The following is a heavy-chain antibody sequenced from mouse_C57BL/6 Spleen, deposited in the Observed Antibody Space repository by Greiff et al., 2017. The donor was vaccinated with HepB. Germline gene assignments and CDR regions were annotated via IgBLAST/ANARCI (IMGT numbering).Heavy chain of an antibody. CDR2: INPNNGGT. V-gene: IGHV1-22*01. Sequence: VQLKESGPELVKPGASVKMSCKASGYTFTDYNMHWVKQSHGKSLEWIGYINPNNGGTSYNQKFKGKATLTVNKSSSTAYMELRSLTSEDSAVYYCAREELSLFAYWGQGTLVTVSA. CDR3: AREELSLFAY. CDR1: GYTFTDYN. D-gene: IGHD3-2*02. J-gene: IGHJ3*01.